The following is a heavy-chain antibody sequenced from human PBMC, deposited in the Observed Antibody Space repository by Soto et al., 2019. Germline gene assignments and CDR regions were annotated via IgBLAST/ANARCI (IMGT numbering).Heavy chain of an antibody. CDR3: ARGGDAAGSIKFDY. J-gene: IGHJ4*01. D-gene: IGHD6-19*01. CDR1: GYMFTKSA. Sequence: ASVKVSCKASGYMFTKSAMHWVRQAPGQRLEWMGWISGDSGNTKYSPKLQDRVTITRDTSASTAYMELSSLRSEDTALYYCARGGDAAGSIKFDYWGQGTLVTVSS. V-gene: IGHV1-3*01. CDR2: ISGDSGNT.